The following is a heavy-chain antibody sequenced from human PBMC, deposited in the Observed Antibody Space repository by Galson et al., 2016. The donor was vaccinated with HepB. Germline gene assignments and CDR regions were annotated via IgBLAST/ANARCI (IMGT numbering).Heavy chain of an antibody. CDR1: GGSLSNYG. J-gene: IGHJ3*02. D-gene: IGHD2-21*02. CDR3: ARSSFGDFGRPEAFDI. Sequence: SVKVSCKASGGSLSNYGISWLRQAPGQGLEWLGIFIPIFGSVNYAQRFQGRVTITADKVTNTFHVEVNSLTSEDTALYYCARSSFGDFGRPEAFDIWGQGTMVTVSS. CDR2: FIPIFGSV. V-gene: IGHV1-69*06.